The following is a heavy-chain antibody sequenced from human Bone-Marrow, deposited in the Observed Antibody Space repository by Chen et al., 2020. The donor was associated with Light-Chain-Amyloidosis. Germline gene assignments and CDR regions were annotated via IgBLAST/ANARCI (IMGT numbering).Heavy chain of an antibody. D-gene: IGHD3-22*01. CDR3: ASYDSSGYNDY. V-gene: IGHV4-34*01. CDR2: INHSGST. CDR1: GGSFSGYY. J-gene: IGHJ4*02. Sequence: QVQLQQWGAGLLKPSETLSLTCAVYGGSFSGYYWSWIRQPPGKGLEWIGEINHSGSTNYNPSLESRVTISIDTSKNQFSLKLSSVTAADTAVYYCASYDSSGYNDYWGQGTLVTVSS.